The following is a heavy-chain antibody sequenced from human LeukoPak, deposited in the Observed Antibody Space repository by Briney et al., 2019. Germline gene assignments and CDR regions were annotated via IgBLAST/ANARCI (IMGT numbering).Heavy chain of an antibody. CDR2: ISSSSSTI. CDR1: GFTFSSYS. V-gene: IGHV3-48*01. D-gene: IGHD3-3*01. Sequence: PGGSLRLSCAASGFTFSSYSMNWVRQAPGKGLEWVSYISSSSSTIYYADSVKGRFTISGDNAKNSLYLQMNSLRAEDTAVYYCARDATVEFGVVAEGDAFDIWGQGTMVTVSS. CDR3: ARDATVEFGVVAEGDAFDI. J-gene: IGHJ3*02.